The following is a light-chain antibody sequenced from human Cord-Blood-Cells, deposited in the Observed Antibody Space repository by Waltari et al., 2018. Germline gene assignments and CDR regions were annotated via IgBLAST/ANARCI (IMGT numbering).Light chain of an antibody. CDR2: DVS. V-gene: IGLV2-14*01. CDR3: SSYTSSSTYVV. J-gene: IGLJ2*01. Sequence: QSALTQPASVSGSPGQSITISCTGTSSDVGGYNYVSWYQQHPGKAPKLMIYDVSNRPSGGSTLFAGSKSGNTASLTISGLQAEDEADYYCSSYTSSSTYVVFGGGTKLTVL. CDR1: SSDVGGYNY.